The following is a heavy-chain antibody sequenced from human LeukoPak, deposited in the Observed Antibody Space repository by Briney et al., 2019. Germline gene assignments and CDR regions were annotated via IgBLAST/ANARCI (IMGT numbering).Heavy chain of an antibody. CDR2: IYSGGST. D-gene: IGHD3-22*01. V-gene: IGHV3-53*01. CDR3: AREYYDSSGYYYED. J-gene: IGHJ4*02. Sequence: GESLRLSCAASGLTVRSNYMSWVRQAPGKGLEWVSVIYSGGSTYYADSVKGRFTISRDNSKNTLYLQMNSLRAEDTAVYYCAREYYDSSGYYYEDWGQGTLVTVSS. CDR1: GLTVRSNY.